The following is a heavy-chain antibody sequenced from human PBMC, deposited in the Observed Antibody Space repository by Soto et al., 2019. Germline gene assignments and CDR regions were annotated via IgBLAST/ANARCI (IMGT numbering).Heavy chain of an antibody. CDR1: AGSISSGGYY. J-gene: IGHJ5*02. D-gene: IGHD3-22*01. V-gene: IGHV4-31*03. CDR2: IYYSGST. Sequence: SETLSLTCTVSAGSISSGGYYWSRIRQHPGKGLEWIGYIYYSGSTYYNPSLKSRVTIAVDTSKNQFSLKLSSVTAADTAVYYCAKFSYHDSSGYYFYWFDPWGQGALVTVSS. CDR3: AKFSYHDSSGYYFYWFDP.